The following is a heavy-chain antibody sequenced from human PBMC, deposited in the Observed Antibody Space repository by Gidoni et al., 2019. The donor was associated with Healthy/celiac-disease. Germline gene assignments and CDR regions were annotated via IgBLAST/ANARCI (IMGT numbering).Heavy chain of an antibody. D-gene: IGHD3-10*01. Sequence: QLQLQESGSGLVKPSQTLSLTCAVSAGSTSRGGYSWSWIRQPPGKGLEWIGYIYHRGSTYDNPSLKSRVTISVDRSKNQFSLKLSSVTAADTAVYYWARGTITSPAFDLWGRGTLVTVSS. CDR2: IYHRGST. J-gene: IGHJ2*01. CDR3: ARGTITSPAFDL. CDR1: AGSTSRGGYS. V-gene: IGHV4-30-2*01.